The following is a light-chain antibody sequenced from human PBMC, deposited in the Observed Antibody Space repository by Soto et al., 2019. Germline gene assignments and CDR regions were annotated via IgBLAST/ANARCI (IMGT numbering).Light chain of an antibody. CDR2: GAH. Sequence: ETVMTQFPATLSVSPGERATLSCRASQSVTTNLAWYQHRPGQAPRLLMYGAHTRASGIPARFSGSGFGTEFTLTISSLQPDDVATYYCQQYNSYWTFGQGTKVDIK. CDR1: QSVTTN. J-gene: IGKJ1*01. V-gene: IGKV3-15*01. CDR3: QQYNSYWT.